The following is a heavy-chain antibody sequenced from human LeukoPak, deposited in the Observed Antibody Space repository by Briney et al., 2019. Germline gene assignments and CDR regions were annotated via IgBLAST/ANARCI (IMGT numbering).Heavy chain of an antibody. Sequence: ASVKVSCTASGYTFTSYYMHWVRQAPGQGLEWMGIINPSGGSTSYAQKFQGRVTMTRDMSTSTVYMELSSLRSEDTAVYYCARIGVVVAATDAFDIWGQGTMVTVSS. CDR1: GYTFTSYY. CDR2: INPSGGST. J-gene: IGHJ3*02. D-gene: IGHD2-15*01. V-gene: IGHV1-46*01. CDR3: ARIGVVVAATDAFDI.